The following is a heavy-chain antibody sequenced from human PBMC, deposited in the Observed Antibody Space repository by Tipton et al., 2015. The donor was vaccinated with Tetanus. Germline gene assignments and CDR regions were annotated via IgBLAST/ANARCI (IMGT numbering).Heavy chain of an antibody. Sequence: SLRLSCAASGFTFDDYAMHWVRQAPGKGLEWVSGISWNSGSIGYADSVKGRFTISRDNAKNSLYLQMNSLRAEDTALYYCAKMAGTSYYYYGMDVWGQGTTVTVSS. CDR1: GFTFDDYA. D-gene: IGHD6-19*01. J-gene: IGHJ6*02. CDR2: ISWNSGSI. CDR3: AKMAGTSYYYYGMDV. V-gene: IGHV3-9*01.